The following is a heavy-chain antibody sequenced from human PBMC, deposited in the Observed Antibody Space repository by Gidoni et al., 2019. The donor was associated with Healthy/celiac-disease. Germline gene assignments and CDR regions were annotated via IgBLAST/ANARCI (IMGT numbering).Heavy chain of an antibody. V-gene: IGHV3-21*01. D-gene: IGHD3-10*01. Sequence: EVQLVESGGGLVKPGGSLRLSCAASGFTFSSYSMTCVRQAPGKGLEWVSSISSSSSYIYYADSVKGRFTISRDNAKNSLYLQMNSLRAEDTAVYYCARDEVYYGSGSEDFYYYYGMDVWGQGTTVTVSS. CDR1: GFTFSSYS. CDR3: ARDEVYYGSGSEDFYYYYGMDV. CDR2: ISSSSSYI. J-gene: IGHJ6*02.